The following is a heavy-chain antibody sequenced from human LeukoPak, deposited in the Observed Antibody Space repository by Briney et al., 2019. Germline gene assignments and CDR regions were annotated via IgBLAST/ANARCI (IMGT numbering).Heavy chain of an antibody. CDR1: GGSISSYY. CDR2: IYYSGST. V-gene: IGHV4-59*08. CDR3: ARHYSSSWDFDY. D-gene: IGHD6-13*01. Sequence: SETLSLTCTVSGGSISSYYWSWIRQPPGKGLEWIGYIYYSGSTNYNPSLKSRVTTSVDTSKNQFSLKLSSVTAADTAVYYCARHYSSSWDFDYWGQGTLVTVSS. J-gene: IGHJ4*02.